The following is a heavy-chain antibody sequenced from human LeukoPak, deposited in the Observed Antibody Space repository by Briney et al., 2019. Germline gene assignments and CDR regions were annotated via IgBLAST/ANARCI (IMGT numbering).Heavy chain of an antibody. J-gene: IGHJ4*02. CDR1: GGSISSSSYY. D-gene: IGHD6-13*01. CDR3: ARGISYDY. CDR2: IYYSGST. V-gene: IGHV4-39*01. Sequence: SETLSLTCTVSGGSISSSSYYWGWIRQPPGKGLEWIGSIYYSGSTYYNPSLKSRVTISVDTSKNQFSLKLSSVTAADTAVYYCARGISYDYWGQGTLVTVSS.